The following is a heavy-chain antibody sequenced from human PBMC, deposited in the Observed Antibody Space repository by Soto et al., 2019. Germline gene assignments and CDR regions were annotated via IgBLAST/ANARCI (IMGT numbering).Heavy chain of an antibody. CDR3: ARYPHYIRAAAVTGWFDP. J-gene: IGHJ5*02. CDR2: INHSGST. V-gene: IGHV4-34*01. Sequence: SETLSLTFAVYGGSFSGYYWSWIRQPPGRGLEWIGEINHSGSTNYNPSLKSRCTISVDTSKNQFSLKLSSVTAADTAVYYCARYPHYIRAAAVTGWFDPWGQGTLVTVSS. CDR1: GGSFSGYY. D-gene: IGHD6-13*01.